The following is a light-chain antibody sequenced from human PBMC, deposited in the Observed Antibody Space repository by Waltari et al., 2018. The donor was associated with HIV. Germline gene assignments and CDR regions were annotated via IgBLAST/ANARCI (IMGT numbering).Light chain of an antibody. J-gene: IGLJ2*01. CDR2: DVS. CDR1: SRDVGGYNY. CDR3: SSYAGSSTFVI. Sequence: QSALTQPPSASGSPGQSVTISCTGTSRDVGGYNYVSWYQQHPGKAPELMMYDVSQRPSGVSNRYSASKSGKTASLTVSGLRAEDEADYYCSSYAGSSTFVIFGGGTKLTVL. V-gene: IGLV2-23*02.